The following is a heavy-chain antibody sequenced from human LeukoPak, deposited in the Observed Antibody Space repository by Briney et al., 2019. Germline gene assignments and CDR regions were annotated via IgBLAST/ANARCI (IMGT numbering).Heavy chain of an antibody. CDR1: GFTFSTYA. Sequence: SGGSLRLSFAASGFTFSTYAMSWVRQAPGKGLEWVSGISVSGGSTFYADSVRGRFTISRDNAKNTLFLQMNSLTAEDTAVYYCVSLRGKGPSYAFVCWVQGRMVTVSS. V-gene: IGHV3-23*01. J-gene: IGHJ3*01. CDR2: ISVSGGST. CDR3: VSLRGKGPSYAFVC. D-gene: IGHD3-10*01.